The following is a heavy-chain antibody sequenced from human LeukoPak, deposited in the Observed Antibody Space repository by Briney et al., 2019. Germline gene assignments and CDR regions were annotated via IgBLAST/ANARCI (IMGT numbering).Heavy chain of an antibody. CDR2: MYITGNT. CDR1: GGSISSYY. Sequence: SETLSLTCTVAGGSISSYYWSWIRQPAGKGLEWIGRMYITGNTNYNPSLKSRVTMSLDTSKNHFSLKLSSVTAADTAVYYCARDSTASSPWYFDLWGRGTLVTVSS. J-gene: IGHJ2*01. CDR3: ARDSTASSPWYFDL. V-gene: IGHV4-4*07. D-gene: IGHD2-21*02.